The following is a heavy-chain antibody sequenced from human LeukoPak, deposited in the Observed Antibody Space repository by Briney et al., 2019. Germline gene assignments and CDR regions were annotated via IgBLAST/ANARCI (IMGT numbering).Heavy chain of an antibody. CDR3: AKGQYYYYYMDV. CDR1: GYTFTGYY. CDR2: INPNSGGT. J-gene: IGHJ6*03. Sequence: ASVKVSCKASGYTFTGYYMHWVRQAPGQGLEWMGWINPNSGGTNYAQKFQGRVTMTRDTPISTAYMELSRLRSDDTAVYYCAKGQYYYYYMDVWGKGTTVTISS. V-gene: IGHV1-2*02.